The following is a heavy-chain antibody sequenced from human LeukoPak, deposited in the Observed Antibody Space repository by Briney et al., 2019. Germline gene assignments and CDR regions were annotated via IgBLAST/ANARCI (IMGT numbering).Heavy chain of an antibody. D-gene: IGHD2-15*01. Sequence: SETLSLTCTVTGGSIRSSNYYWGWIRQPPGKGLEWIGSIYSTGSTYYNPSLKSRVTISVDTSKDQFSLKLSSVTAGDTAVYYCARLGCSGGSCFSAWDDYWGQGTLVTVSS. CDR2: IYSTGST. CDR3: ARLGCSGGSCFSAWDDY. V-gene: IGHV4-39*01. J-gene: IGHJ4*02. CDR1: GGSIRSSNYY.